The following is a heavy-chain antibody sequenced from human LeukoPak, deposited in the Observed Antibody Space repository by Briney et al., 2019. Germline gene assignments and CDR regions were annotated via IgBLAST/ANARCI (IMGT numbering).Heavy chain of an antibody. CDR2: IYYSGST. Sequence: SDTLSLTCTVSGGSISSGDYYWSWIRQPPGKGLEWIGYIYYSGSTYYNPSLKSRVTISVDTSKNQFSLKLSSVTAADTAVYYCARGIRKYQLRGWFDPWGQGTLVTVSS. D-gene: IGHD2-2*01. CDR3: ARGIRKYQLRGWFDP. J-gene: IGHJ5*02. CDR1: GGSISSGDYY. V-gene: IGHV4-30-4*02.